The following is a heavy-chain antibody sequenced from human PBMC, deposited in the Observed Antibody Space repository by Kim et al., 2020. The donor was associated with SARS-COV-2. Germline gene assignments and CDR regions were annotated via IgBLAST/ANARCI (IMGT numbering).Heavy chain of an antibody. Sequence: GSSEYYAEAGKGRFTVSRDNSKDTLYLQMNSLKPEDTAVYYCAKTGGGFDYWGQGTLVTVSS. J-gene: IGHJ4*02. D-gene: IGHD3-16*01. V-gene: IGHV3-30*02. CDR2: GSSE. CDR3: AKTGGGFDY.